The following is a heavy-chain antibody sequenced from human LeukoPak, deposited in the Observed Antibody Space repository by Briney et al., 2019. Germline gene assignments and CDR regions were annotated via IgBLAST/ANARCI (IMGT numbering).Heavy chain of an antibody. CDR2: ISYIGST. D-gene: IGHD4-17*01. CDR1: GDSFSSHY. CDR3: ARDLATVTKGFDI. J-gene: IGHJ3*02. V-gene: IGHV4-59*11. Sequence: PSETLSLTCAVSGDSFSSHYWTWIRQPPGKGLEWIGYISYIGSTNYNPSLKSRVTISIDTSKNQFSLKLSSVTAADTAVYYCARDLATVTKGFDIWGQGTMVSVPS.